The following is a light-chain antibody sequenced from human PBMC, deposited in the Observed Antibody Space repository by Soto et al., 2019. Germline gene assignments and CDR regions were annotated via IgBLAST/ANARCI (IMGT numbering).Light chain of an antibody. V-gene: IGLV1-44*01. CDR2: XXX. J-gene: IGLJ2*01. CDR1: NSNIGSNP. Sequence: QSVLTQPPSASGTPGQRVTISCSGSNSNIGSNPVHWYQQFPGTAPXVIIXXXXXXTSGVPDRFSGSKSGTSASLAISGLQSEDEADYYCAAWDDRLTDLLFGGGSK. CDR3: AAWDDRLTDLL.